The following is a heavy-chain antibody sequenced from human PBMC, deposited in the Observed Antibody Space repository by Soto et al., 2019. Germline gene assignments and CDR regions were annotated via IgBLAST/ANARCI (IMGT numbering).Heavy chain of an antibody. V-gene: IGHV3-23*01. Sequence: GGSLRLSCAFSGFTFRNFAMSWVRQAQGKGLEWVSGISSSGRSTYYVESVEGRFTISRDNSKNTLYLQMNSLRAGDTALYYCAKYVREVAYNDVDVCGQGNTLTISS. CDR1: GFTFRNFA. D-gene: IGHD1-26*01. CDR2: ISSSGRST. CDR3: AKYVREVAYNDVDV. J-gene: IGHJ6*02.